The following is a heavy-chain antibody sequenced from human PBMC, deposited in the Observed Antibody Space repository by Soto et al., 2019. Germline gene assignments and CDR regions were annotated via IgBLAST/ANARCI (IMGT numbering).Heavy chain of an antibody. J-gene: IGHJ4*02. CDR3: ARDRPNYDILTGYPLDY. CDR1: GFTFSSYG. Sequence: QVQLVESGGGVVQPGRSLRLSCAASGFTFSSYGMHWVRQAPGKGLEWVAVIWYDGSNKYYADSVKGRFTISRDNSKNTLYLQINSLRAEDTAVYYCARDRPNYDILTGYPLDYWGQGTLVTVSS. CDR2: IWYDGSNK. V-gene: IGHV3-33*01. D-gene: IGHD3-9*01.